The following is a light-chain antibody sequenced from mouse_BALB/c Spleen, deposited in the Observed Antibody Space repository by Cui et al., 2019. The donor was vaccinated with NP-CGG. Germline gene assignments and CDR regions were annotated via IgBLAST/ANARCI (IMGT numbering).Light chain of an antibody. V-gene: IGLV1*01. Sequence: QAVVTQESALTTSPGETVTLTCRSSTGAVTTSNYANWVQEKPDHLFNGLIGGTNNRAPGVPARFSGSLIGDKAALTITGAQTEDEAMYFCALWYSNHWVFGGGTKLTVL. CDR1: TGAVTTSNY. J-gene: IGLJ1*01. CDR3: ALWYSNHWV. CDR2: GTN.